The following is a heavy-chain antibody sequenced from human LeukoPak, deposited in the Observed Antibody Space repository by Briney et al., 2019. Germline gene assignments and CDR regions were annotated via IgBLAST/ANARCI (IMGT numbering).Heavy chain of an antibody. J-gene: IGHJ4*02. CDR3: ARMASVRGVIEYYFDY. V-gene: IGHV3-53*01. Sequence: GGSLRLSCAASGFTVSSNYMSWVRQAPGKGLEWVSVIYSGGSTYYADSVKGRFTISRDNSKNTLYLQMNSLRAEDTAVYYCARMASVRGVIEYYFDYWGQGTLVTVSS. CDR1: GFTVSSNY. D-gene: IGHD3-10*02. CDR2: IYSGGST.